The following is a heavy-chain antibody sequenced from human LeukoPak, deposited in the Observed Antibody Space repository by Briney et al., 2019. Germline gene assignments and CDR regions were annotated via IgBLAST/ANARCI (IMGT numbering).Heavy chain of an antibody. J-gene: IGHJ4*02. CDR1: GFSFSNYG. CDR3: ARGVYTSTWYLDY. D-gene: IGHD6-13*01. V-gene: IGHV3-33*01. CDR2: IWYDGSNK. Sequence: PGGSLRLSCAASGFSFSNYGMHWVRQAPGKGLEWVALIWYDGSNKCYADSVKGRFTISRDSSTNTLYLQMNSLTADDTAVYYCARGVYTSTWYLDYWGQGTLVTVSS.